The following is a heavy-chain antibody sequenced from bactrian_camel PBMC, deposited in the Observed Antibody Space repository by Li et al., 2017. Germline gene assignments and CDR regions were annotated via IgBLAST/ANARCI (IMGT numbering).Heavy chain of an antibody. CDR1: GHTTSNYC. J-gene: IGHJ4*01. Sequence: HVQLVESGGGSVQAGGFLKLSCVASGHTTSNYCMGWFRLAPGKEREGVAAIDSEGNASYADSVKGRFTISIDNAEKIWYLQMNSLKPEDTAMYYCVVDADGVDGGSGACTFRSGISYSGPGTQVTVSS. CDR3: VVDADGVDGGSGACTFRSGISY. D-gene: IGHD2*01. V-gene: IGHV3S53*01. CDR2: IDSEGNA.